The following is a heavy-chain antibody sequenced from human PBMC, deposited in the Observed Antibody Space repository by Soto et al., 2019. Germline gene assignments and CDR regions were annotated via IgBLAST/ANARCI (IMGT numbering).Heavy chain of an antibody. J-gene: IGHJ4*02. CDR1: GGYIRSSGCY. CDR3: ARFDYAQLFDY. V-gene: IGHV4-39*01. CDR2: IYYSGST. Sequence: SETLSLTCTVSGGYIRSSGCYWGWIRQPPGKGLEWIGSIYYSGSTYYNPSLKSRVTISVDTSKNQFSLKLSSVTAADTAVYYCARFDYAQLFDYWGQGTLVTVS. D-gene: IGHD3-16*01.